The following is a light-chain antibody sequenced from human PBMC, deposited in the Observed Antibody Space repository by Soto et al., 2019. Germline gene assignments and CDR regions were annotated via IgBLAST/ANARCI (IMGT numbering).Light chain of an antibody. CDR3: QQSYSTPPFT. V-gene: IGKV1-39*01. J-gene: IGKJ3*01. CDR2: EAS. CDR1: QSVSSY. Sequence: DIQMTQSPSPLSASVGDRVDITCRTRQSVSSYLNWYQAKPGKAPKLLIYEASDLESGVPSRFSGSGSVTDFTLTISSLQPEDSATYYCQQSYSTPPFTFGPGTRVYI.